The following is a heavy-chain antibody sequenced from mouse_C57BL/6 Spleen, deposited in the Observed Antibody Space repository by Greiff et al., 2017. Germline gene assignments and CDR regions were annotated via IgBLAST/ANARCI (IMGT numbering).Heavy chain of an antibody. CDR2: INPNNGGT. V-gene: IGHV1-18*01. CDR1: GYTFTDYN. D-gene: IGHD4-1*01. J-gene: IGHJ3*01. CDR3: ARRGNWDVAWFAY. Sequence: VQLQQSGPELVKPGASVKIPCKASGYTFTDYNMDWVKQSHGKSLEWIGDINPNNGGTIYNQKFKGKATLTVDKSSSTAYMELRSRTSADTAVYYCARRGNWDVAWFAYWGQGTLVTVSA.